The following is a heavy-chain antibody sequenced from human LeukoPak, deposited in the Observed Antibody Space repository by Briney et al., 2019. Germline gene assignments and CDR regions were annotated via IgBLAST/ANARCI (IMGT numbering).Heavy chain of an antibody. CDR1: GFTFSSYS. CDR2: INSDGSSI. V-gene: IGHV3-74*01. Sequence: GGSLRLSCAASGFTFSSYSMNWVRQAPGKGLVWVSRINSDGSSISYADSVKGRFTISRDNAKNTLYLQMNSLRAEDTAVYYCAREEKTSVTFDYWGQGTLVTVSS. J-gene: IGHJ4*02. CDR3: AREEKTSVTFDY. D-gene: IGHD3-10*01.